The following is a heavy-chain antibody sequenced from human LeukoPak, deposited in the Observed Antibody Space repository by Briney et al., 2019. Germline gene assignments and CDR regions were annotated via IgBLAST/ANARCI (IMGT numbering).Heavy chain of an antibody. Sequence: GGSLRLSCAASGFTFSSYGMTWVRRAPGKGLEWVSGISGSGGSTYYADSVKGRFTISRDNSKNTLYLQMNSLRAEDTAVYYCAKGVPAATDAFDIWGQGTMVTISS. D-gene: IGHD2-2*01. V-gene: IGHV3-23*01. CDR1: GFTFSSYG. CDR2: ISGSGGST. J-gene: IGHJ3*02. CDR3: AKGVPAATDAFDI.